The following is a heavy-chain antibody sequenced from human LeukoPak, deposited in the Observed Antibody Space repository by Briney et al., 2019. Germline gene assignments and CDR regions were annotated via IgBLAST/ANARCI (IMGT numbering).Heavy chain of an antibody. J-gene: IGHJ4*02. CDR1: GFTISNYW. CDR3: ARDGTALGY. V-gene: IGHV3-7*05. Sequence: GGSLRLSCAASGFTISNYWMSWVRQAPGKGLEWVANIKEDGSEKYYVGSVRGRFTISRDNAKDSLYLQMNSLRAEDTAMYYCARDGTALGYWGQGTLVTVSS. D-gene: IGHD3-16*01. CDR2: IKEDGSEK.